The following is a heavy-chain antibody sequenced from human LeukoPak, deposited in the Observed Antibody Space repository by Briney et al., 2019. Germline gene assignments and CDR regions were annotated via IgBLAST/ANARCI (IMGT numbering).Heavy chain of an antibody. CDR2: TSTTSRYI. J-gene: IGHJ3*02. V-gene: IGHV3-21*01. CDR1: GFTFINHC. D-gene: IGHD3-3*01. CDR3: ARDGGLEGDAFDI. Sequence: GGSLRLSCAASGFTFINHCMNWVRQAPGKGLEWVSSTSTTSRYIYYADSVKGRFTISRNNAENSLYLQMDSLRAEDTAVYYCARDGGLEGDAFDIWGQGTMVTVFS.